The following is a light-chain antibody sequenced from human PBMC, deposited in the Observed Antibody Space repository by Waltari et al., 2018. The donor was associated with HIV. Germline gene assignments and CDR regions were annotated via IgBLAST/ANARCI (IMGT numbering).Light chain of an antibody. CDR3: QQYYSTPYT. CDR2: WAS. J-gene: IGKJ2*01. V-gene: IGKV4-1*01. CDR1: QSVLYSSKNKNY. Sequence: DIVMTQSPDSLTVFLGERATINCKSRQSVLYSSKNKNYVAWYQQKAGKPPKVLIYWASCRESGVHDRFSASGSGTDFSLTSSSLQAEDVAVYYCQQYYSTPYTFGQGTKLEIK.